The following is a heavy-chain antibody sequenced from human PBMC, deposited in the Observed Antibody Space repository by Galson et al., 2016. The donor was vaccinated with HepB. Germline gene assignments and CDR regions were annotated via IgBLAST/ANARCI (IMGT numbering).Heavy chain of an antibody. CDR2: VYWDDDK. CDR1: GFSLSTSGMC. J-gene: IGHJ5*02. V-gene: IGHV2-5*08. Sequence: PALVKPTQTLTLTCTFSGFSLSTSGMCVSWIRQPPGKALEWLALVYWDDDKRYSPSLKSRLSITKDTSKNQMVLTMTNMDPVDTATYYCAHRRATMVVGWFDPWGQGTLVTVSS. CDR3: AHRRATMVVGWFDP. D-gene: IGHD4/OR15-4a*01.